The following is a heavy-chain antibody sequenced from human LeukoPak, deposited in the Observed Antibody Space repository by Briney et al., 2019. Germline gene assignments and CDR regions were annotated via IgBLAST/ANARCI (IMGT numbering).Heavy chain of an antibody. CDR3: ARDRRGGDAFDI. Sequence: GGSLRLSCAASGFTFSSYAMSWVRQAPGKGLEWVAVISYDGSNKYYADSVKGRFTISRNNSKNTLHLQMSSLRSEDTAVYYCARDRRGGDAFDIWGQGTMVTVSS. CDR2: ISYDGSNK. J-gene: IGHJ3*02. CDR1: GFTFSSYA. D-gene: IGHD6-25*01. V-gene: IGHV3-30*03.